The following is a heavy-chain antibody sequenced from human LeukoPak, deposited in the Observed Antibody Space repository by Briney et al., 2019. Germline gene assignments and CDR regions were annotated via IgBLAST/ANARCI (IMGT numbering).Heavy chain of an antibody. V-gene: IGHV5-10-1*01. CDR3: ARHLTAAGTDYFDY. J-gene: IGHJ4*02. CDR2: IDPSDSYS. CDR1: GYNFANYW. Sequence: GESLRISCKGSGYNFANYWISWVRQMPGKGLEWMGRIDPSDSYSNYSPSFQGHVTISADKSISTAYLQWSSLKASDTAMYYCARHLTAAGTDYFDYWGQGTLVTVSS. D-gene: IGHD6-13*01.